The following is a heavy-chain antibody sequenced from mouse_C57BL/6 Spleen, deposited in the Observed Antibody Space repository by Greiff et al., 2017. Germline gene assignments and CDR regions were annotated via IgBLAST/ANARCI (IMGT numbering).Heavy chain of an antibody. D-gene: IGHD1-1*01. Sequence: QVQLQQPGAELVRPGSSVKLSCKASGYTFTSYWMDWVKQRPGQGLEWIGNIYPSDSETHYNQKFKDKATLTVDKSSSTAYMQLSSLTSEDSAVYYCARENYYGSSYGGFAYWGQGTLVTVSA. CDR3: ARENYYGSSYGGFAY. J-gene: IGHJ3*01. CDR1: GYTFTSYW. V-gene: IGHV1-61*01. CDR2: IYPSDSET.